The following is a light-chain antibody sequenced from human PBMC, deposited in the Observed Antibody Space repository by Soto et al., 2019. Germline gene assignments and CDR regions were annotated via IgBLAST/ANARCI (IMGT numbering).Light chain of an antibody. J-gene: IGLJ2*01. V-gene: IGLV2-14*02. CDR2: EGS. Sequence: QSVLTQPASVSGSPGQSITISCTGTSSDVGSYNLVSWYQQHPGKAPKLMIYEGSKRPSGVSNRFSGSKSGNTASLTISGLQAEDEADYYCQSYDSSLSGSVVFGGGTKLTVL. CDR3: QSYDSSLSGSVV. CDR1: SSDVGSYNL.